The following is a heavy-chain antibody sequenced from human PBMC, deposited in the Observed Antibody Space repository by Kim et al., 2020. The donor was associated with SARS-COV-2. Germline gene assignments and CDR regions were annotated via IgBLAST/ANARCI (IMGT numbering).Heavy chain of an antibody. CDR1: GFTFSSYA. D-gene: IGHD3-22*01. V-gene: IGHV3-30*04. Sequence: GGSLRLSCAASGFTFSSYAMHWVRQAPGKGLEWVAVISYDGSNKYYADSVKGRFTISRDNSKNTLYLQMNSLRAEDTAVYYCARFYGDYGYDSSGDAFDIWGQGTMVTVSS. CDR3: ARFYGDYGYDSSGDAFDI. J-gene: IGHJ3*02. CDR2: ISYDGSNK.